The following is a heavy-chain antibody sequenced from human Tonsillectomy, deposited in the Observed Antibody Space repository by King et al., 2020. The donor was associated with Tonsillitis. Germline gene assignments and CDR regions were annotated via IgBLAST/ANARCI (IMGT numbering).Heavy chain of an antibody. CDR3: ARADYYDTSGYYCLDY. V-gene: IGHV4-34*01. J-gene: IGHJ4*02. Sequence: VQLQQWGAGLLKPSETLSLTCAVYGGSFSGYYWSWIRQPPGKGLEWIGEINHSGSTNYNPSLKGRVTMSVDTSKNQFSLKLSSVTAADTAVYYCARADYYDTSGYYCLDYWGLGTLVTVSS. D-gene: IGHD3-22*01. CDR1: GGSFSGYY. CDR2: INHSGST.